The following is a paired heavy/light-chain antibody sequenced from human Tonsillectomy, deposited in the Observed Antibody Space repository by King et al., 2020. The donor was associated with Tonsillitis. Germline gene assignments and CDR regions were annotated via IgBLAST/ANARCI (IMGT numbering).Light chain of an antibody. Sequence: DIQMTQSPSTLSASVGDRVTITCRASENINSWLAWYQQKPGKAPKVLIYKASTLESGVPSRFSGSGSGTEITLTINSLQPDDSATYYCQQYKSFPWTFGQGTKVEIK. J-gene: IGKJ1*01. CDR3: QQYKSFPWT. CDR2: KAS. V-gene: IGKV1-5*03. CDR1: ENINSW.
Heavy chain of an antibody. D-gene: IGHD4-17*01. CDR1: GFTFSDST. CDR3: ATDYGANSGAY. CDR2: ICTIITYI. Sequence: EVHLVESGGGLVKPGGSLRLSCTASGFTFSDSTMNWVRQVPGKGLEWVSSICTIITYIYYADSVKGRFTISRDNAKNSLYLEMSSLRVEDTALYYCATDYGANSGAYWGQGTLVTVSS. J-gene: IGHJ4*02. V-gene: IGHV3-21*01.